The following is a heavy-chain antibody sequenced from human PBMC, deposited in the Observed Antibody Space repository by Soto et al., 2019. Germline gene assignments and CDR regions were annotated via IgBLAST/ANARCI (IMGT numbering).Heavy chain of an antibody. CDR3: ARVLRGWFDP. CDR1: GGSITSANW. Sequence: LSLTCAASGGSITSANWWTWVRQPPGGGLEWIGEISHSGITNYKASLKSRVTMSVDKTKNDVSLKLTSVTAADTAVYYCARVLRGWFDPWGQGTPATVSS. J-gene: IGHJ5*02. CDR2: ISHSGIT. D-gene: IGHD5-12*01. V-gene: IGHV4-4*02.